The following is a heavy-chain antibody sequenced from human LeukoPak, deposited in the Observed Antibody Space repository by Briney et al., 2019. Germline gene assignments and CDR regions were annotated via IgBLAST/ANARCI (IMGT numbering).Heavy chain of an antibody. D-gene: IGHD2-15*01. CDR2: INHSGST. CDR1: GGSFSGYY. Sequence: PSETLSLTCAVYGGSFSGYYWSWIRQPPGKGLEWIGEINHSGSTNYNPSLKSRVTISVDTSKNQFSLKLSSVTAADTAVYYCARGLEDYCSGGSCYTSWFDPWGQGTLVTVSS. J-gene: IGHJ5*02. CDR3: ARGLEDYCSGGSCYTSWFDP. V-gene: IGHV4-34*01.